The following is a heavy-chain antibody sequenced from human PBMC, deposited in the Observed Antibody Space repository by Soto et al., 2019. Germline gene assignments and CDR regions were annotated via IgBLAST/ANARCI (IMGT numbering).Heavy chain of an antibody. J-gene: IGHJ6*02. Sequence: GGSLRLSCAASGFTFSSYGMHWVRQAPGKGLEWVAVIWYDGSNKYYADSVKGRFTISRDNSKNTLYLQMNSLRAEDTAVYYCAREGGRSLYYYYYGMDVWGQGTTVTVSS. D-gene: IGHD1-26*01. CDR1: GFTFSSYG. CDR3: AREGGRSLYYYYYGMDV. CDR2: IWYDGSNK. V-gene: IGHV3-33*01.